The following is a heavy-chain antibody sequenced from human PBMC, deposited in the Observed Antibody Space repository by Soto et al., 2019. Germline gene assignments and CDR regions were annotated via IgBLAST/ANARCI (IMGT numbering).Heavy chain of an antibody. D-gene: IGHD6-13*01. J-gene: IGHJ6*02. CDR3: ASLNSLSSSYYYYGMDV. CDR1: GGSISSGDYY. Sequence: LSLTCTVSGGSISSGDYYWSWIRQPPGKGLEWIGYIYYSGSTYYNPSLKSRVTISVDTSKNQFSLKLSSVTAADTAVYYCASLNSLSSSYYYYGMDVWGQGTTVTVSS. CDR2: IYYSGST. V-gene: IGHV4-30-4*01.